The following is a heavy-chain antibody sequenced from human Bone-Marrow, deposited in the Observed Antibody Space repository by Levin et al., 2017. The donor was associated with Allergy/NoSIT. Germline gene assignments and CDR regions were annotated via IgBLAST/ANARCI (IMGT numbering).Heavy chain of an antibody. D-gene: IGHD3-10*01. CDR1: GFSFSTSW. CDR3: ATCIRGGPFGAS. V-gene: IGHV3-7*01. J-gene: IGHJ5*02. Sequence: GGSLRLSCTASGFSFSTSWMRWVRQAPGKGLESVANIKDDGSEKYYVDSVKGRFIISRDNAKNSLFLQMDSLRAEDTAVYYCATCIRGGPFGASWGQGTLVTVSS. CDR2: IKDDGSEK.